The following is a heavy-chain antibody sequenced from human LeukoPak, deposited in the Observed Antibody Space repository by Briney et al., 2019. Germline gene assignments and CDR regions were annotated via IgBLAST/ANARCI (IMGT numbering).Heavy chain of an antibody. D-gene: IGHD2-15*01. V-gene: IGHV3-21*01. Sequence: RTGGSLRLSCAASGFTFSSYSMNWVRQAPGKGLEWVSSISSSSSYIYYADSVKGRFTISRDNAKNSLYLQMNSLRAEDTAVYYCARDRGGGHMDVWGKGTTVTISS. CDR3: ARDRGGGHMDV. CDR1: GFTFSSYS. J-gene: IGHJ6*03. CDR2: ISSSSSYI.